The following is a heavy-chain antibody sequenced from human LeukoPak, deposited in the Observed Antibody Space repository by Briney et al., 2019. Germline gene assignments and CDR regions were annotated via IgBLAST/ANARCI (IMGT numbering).Heavy chain of an antibody. CDR2: INPNSGGT. D-gene: IGHD2-2*01. J-gene: IGHJ6*02. CDR3: ARDRDRIVVVVPAASRYYYGMDV. CDR1: GYTFTGYY. Sequence: GASVKVSCKASGYTFTGYYMHWVRQAPGQGLEWMGWINPNSGGTNYAQKFQGRVTMTRDTSISTAYMELSRLRSDDTAVYYCARDRDRIVVVVPAASRYYYGMDVWGQGTTVTVSS. V-gene: IGHV1-2*02.